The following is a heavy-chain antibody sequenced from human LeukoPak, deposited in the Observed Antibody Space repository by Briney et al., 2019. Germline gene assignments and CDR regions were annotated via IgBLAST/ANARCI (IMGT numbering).Heavy chain of an antibody. Sequence: GGSLRLSCAASGFSFSTYWMHWVRQVPGKGPEWVSHITPDGSSTNYADSVKGRFTISRDNAKNTLYLQMNSLRAKDTAVYYCSSQISRGGNWGQGTLVTVSS. CDR1: GFSFSTYW. V-gene: IGHV3-74*01. CDR2: ITPDGSST. CDR3: SSQISRGGN. D-gene: IGHD3-16*01. J-gene: IGHJ4*02.